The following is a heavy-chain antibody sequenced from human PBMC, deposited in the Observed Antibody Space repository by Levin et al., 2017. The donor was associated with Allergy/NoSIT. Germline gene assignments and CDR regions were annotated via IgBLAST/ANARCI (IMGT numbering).Heavy chain of an antibody. CDR1: GGSISSGGYS. CDR2: IYHSGST. CDR3: ARGGQREWLALDY. Sequence: SETLSLTCAVSGGSISSGGYSWSWIRQPPGKGLEWIGYIYHSGSTYYNPSLKSRVTISVDRSKNQFSLKLSSVTAADTAVYYCARGGQREWLALDYWGQGTLVTVSS. V-gene: IGHV4-30-2*01. J-gene: IGHJ4*02. D-gene: IGHD3-3*01.